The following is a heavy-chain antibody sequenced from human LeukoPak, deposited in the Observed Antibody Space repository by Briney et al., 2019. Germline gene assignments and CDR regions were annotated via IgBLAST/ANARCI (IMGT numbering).Heavy chain of an antibody. CDR2: IVVGSGNT. CDR3: AAFSYVVGGKIPYYFDY. CDR1: GFTFTSSA. V-gene: IGHV1-58*02. D-gene: IGHD4-23*01. Sequence: SVKVSCKASGFTFTSSAMQWVRQARGQRLEWIGWIVVGSGNTNYAQKFQERVTITRDMSTSTAYMELSSLRSEDTAVYYCAAFSYVVGGKIPYYFDYWGQGTLVTVSS. J-gene: IGHJ4*02.